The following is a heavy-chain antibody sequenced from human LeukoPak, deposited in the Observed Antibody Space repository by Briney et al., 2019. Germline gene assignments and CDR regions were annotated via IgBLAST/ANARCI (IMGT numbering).Heavy chain of an antibody. D-gene: IGHD6-13*01. CDR1: GGSISSSSYY. V-gene: IGHV4-39*07. CDR3: ARDLYSSRTNDAFVI. Sequence: PSETLSLTCTVSGGSISSSSYYWGWIRQPPGKGVEWIGSIYSSGSTYYNPSLKSRVIISVDTSKNQFSLKLSSVTAADTAVYHCARDLYSSRTNDAFVIWGQGTMVAVSS. CDR2: IYSSGST. J-gene: IGHJ3*02.